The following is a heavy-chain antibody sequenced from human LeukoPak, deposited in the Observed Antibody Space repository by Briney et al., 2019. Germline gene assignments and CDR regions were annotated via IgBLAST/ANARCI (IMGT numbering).Heavy chain of an antibody. V-gene: IGHV4-4*07. Sequence: KPSETLSLTFTVSGGSISSYYWSWIRQPAGKGLEWIGRIYTSGSTNYKPSLKSRVTMSVYTSKNKFSLKLSSVTAADTAVYYCARDQTYYFDCWGQTPLVTVSS. CDR2: IYTSGST. J-gene: IGHJ4*02. CDR3: ARDQTYYFDC. CDR1: GGSISSYY.